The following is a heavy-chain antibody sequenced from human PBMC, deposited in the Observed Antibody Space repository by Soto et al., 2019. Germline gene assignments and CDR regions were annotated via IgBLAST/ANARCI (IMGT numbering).Heavy chain of an antibody. CDR2: IYYSVST. D-gene: IGHD6-6*01. CDR3: AREVKYSSSSGVDYDY. V-gene: IGHV4-59*13. CDR1: GGSNSGIY. Sequence: SETLSLTCTVSGGSNSGIYWSWIRQRPGRGPTWIGSIYYSVSTNYDKSLKSRVTISVDTYKNQFSLKLSSVTAAYTAVYYCAREVKYSSSSGVDYDYWGQGTLVTVSS. J-gene: IGHJ4*02.